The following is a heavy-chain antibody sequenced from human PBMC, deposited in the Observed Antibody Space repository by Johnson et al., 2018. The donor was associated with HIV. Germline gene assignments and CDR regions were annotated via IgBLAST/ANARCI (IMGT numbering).Heavy chain of an antibody. V-gene: IGHV3-30*04. CDR2: ISYDGSNK. CDR3: ARGPSAYCGGDCPGGAFDI. D-gene: IGHD2-21*02. J-gene: IGHJ3*02. CDR1: GFTFSSYA. Sequence: QVQLVESGGGLVQPGGSLRLSCAASGFTFSSYAMHWVRQAPGKGLEWVAVISYDGSNKYYADSVKGRFTISRDNSKNTLYLQMNSLRAEDTAVYYCARGPSAYCGGDCPGGAFDIWGQGTMVTVSS.